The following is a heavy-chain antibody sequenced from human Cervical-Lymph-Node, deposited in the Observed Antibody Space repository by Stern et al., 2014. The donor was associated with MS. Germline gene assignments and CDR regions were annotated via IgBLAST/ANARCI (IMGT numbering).Heavy chain of an antibody. D-gene: IGHD1-26*01. CDR1: GYTFPEYY. V-gene: IGHV1-2*06. CDR2: FNPDSGGT. J-gene: IGHJ4*02. CDR3: AREVAATISYDY. Sequence: VKLGGPGAAVKKLGASVKVFCKASGYTFPEYYIHWVRQAPGQGLEWMGRFNPDSGGTNYAQQFQGRVTMTRDTSISTAYMELSRLRSDDSAVYFCAREVAATISYDYWGQGTLVTVSS.